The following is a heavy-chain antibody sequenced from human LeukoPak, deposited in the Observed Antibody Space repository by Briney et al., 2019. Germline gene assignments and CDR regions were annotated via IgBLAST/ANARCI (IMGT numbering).Heavy chain of an antibody. J-gene: IGHJ6*03. CDR1: GGSIKNYY. D-gene: IGHD3-10*01. CDR2: IYYSGST. V-gene: IGHV4-59*01. CDR3: ARDVPRGTGYMDV. Sequence: SETLSLTCTVSGGSIKNYYWTWIRQPPGKGLEWIGYIYYSGSTSSNPSLKSRVTISVDTSKNQFSLRLKYVTAADTAVYYCARDVPRGTGYMDVWGKGTAVTVSS.